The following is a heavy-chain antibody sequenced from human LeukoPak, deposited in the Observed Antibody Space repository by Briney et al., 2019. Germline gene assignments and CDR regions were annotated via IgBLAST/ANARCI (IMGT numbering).Heavy chain of an antibody. D-gene: IGHD3-22*01. J-gene: IGHJ5*02. CDR1: GYTFTYFY. CDR3: ARSREPDYYDSTRFDP. V-gene: IGHV1-2*02. Sequence: ASVKVSCKASGYTFTYFYIHWVRQAPGQGLEWMGWINPKTGGTNYAQNFQGRVTMTTDTSTSTAYMELRSLGSDDTAVYYCARSREPDYYDSTRFDPWGQGTLVTVSS. CDR2: INPKTGGT.